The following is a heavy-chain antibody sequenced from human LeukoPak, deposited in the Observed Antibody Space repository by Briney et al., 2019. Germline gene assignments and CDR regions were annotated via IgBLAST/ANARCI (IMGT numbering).Heavy chain of an antibody. D-gene: IGHD3-22*01. Sequence: SETLSLTCAVYGGSFSSYYWSWIRQPPGKGLEWIGEINHSGSTNYNPSLKSRVTISVDTSKNQFSLKLSSVTAADTAVYYCARGNGYYDSSGYSLSWFNPWGQGTLVTVSS. CDR3: ARGNGYYDSSGYSLSWFNP. J-gene: IGHJ5*02. V-gene: IGHV4-34*01. CDR1: GGSFSSYY. CDR2: INHSGST.